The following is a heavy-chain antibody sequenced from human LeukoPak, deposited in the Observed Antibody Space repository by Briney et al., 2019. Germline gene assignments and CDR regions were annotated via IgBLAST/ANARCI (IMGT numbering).Heavy chain of an antibody. CDR3: ARDGGGPFDY. CDR1: GFTFHDYA. Sequence: GGSLRLSCAASGFTFHDYAMHWVRQAPGKGLQWVSFISGNGGSTYYADSVKGRFTISRDNAKNSLYLQLNSLRAEDTAVYYCARDGGGPFDYWGQGTLVTVSS. CDR2: ISGNGGST. J-gene: IGHJ4*02. V-gene: IGHV3-43*02.